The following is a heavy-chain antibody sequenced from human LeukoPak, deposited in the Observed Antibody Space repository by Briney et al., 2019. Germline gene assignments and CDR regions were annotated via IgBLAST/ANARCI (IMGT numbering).Heavy chain of an antibody. V-gene: IGHV5-51*01. J-gene: IGHJ4*02. Sequence: GESLKISCKGSGYSFTSYWIGWVRQMPGKGLEWMRTIYPGDSDTRYSPSFQGQVTISADKSISTAYLQWSSLKASDTAMYYCARQSLNYGDYGEFDYWGQGTLVTVSS. D-gene: IGHD4-17*01. CDR1: GYSFTSYW. CDR2: IYPGDSDT. CDR3: ARQSLNYGDYGEFDY.